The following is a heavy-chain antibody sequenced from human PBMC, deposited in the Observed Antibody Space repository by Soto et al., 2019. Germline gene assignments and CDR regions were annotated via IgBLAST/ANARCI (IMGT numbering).Heavy chain of an antibody. J-gene: IGHJ4*02. D-gene: IGHD3-10*01. Sequence: ASVKVSCKASGGTFSSYAISWVRQAPGQGLEWMGGIIPIFGTANYAQKFQGRVTITADESTSTAYMELSSLRSEDTAVYYCARATGPHCYGSGSYPLYWGQGTLVTVSS. CDR1: GGTFSSYA. V-gene: IGHV1-69*13. CDR2: IIPIFGTA. CDR3: ARATGPHCYGSGSYPLY.